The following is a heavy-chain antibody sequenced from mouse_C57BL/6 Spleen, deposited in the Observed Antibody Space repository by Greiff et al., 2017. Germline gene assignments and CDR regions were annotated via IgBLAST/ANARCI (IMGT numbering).Heavy chain of an antibody. CDR1: GFSLTSYG. Sequence: QVQLKQSGPGLVQPSQSLSITCTVSGFSLTSYGVHWVRQPPGKGLEWLGVIWCGGSTDYNAASISRLGISKYNSKSQVFFKMNSLQADDTAIYYCAKSYDYDGAWFAYWGQETLVTVSA. V-gene: IGHV2-4*01. CDR3: AKSYDYDGAWFAY. CDR2: IWCGGST. J-gene: IGHJ3*01. D-gene: IGHD2-4*01.